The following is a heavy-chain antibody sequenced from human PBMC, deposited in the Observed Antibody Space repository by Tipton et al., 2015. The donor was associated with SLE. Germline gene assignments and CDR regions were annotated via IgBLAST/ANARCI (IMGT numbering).Heavy chain of an antibody. V-gene: IGHV4-59*05. CDR2: IYYNENT. CDR1: GGSISSHY. J-gene: IGHJ4*02. Sequence: TLSLTCTVSGGSISSHYWSWIRQSPGKGLEWIASIYYNENTFYNPSLKSRVTISMDTSKNQVSLKMISVTAADTAVYYCARHPMYSSSSHFDYWGQGTLVSVSS. CDR3: ARHPMYSSSSHFDY. D-gene: IGHD6-6*01.